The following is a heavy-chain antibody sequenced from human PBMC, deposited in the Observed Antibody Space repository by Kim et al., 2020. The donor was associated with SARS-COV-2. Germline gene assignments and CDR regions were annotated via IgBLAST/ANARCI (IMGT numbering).Heavy chain of an antibody. V-gene: IGHV1-69*13. Sequence: SVKVSCKASGDTFSSYAISWVRQAPGQGLEWMGGIIPIFGTANYAQKFQGRVTITADESTSTAYMELSSLRSEDTAVYYCARGDGINYYYDYGMDVWGQGTTVTVSS. CDR3: ARGDGINYYYDYGMDV. CDR2: IIPIFGTA. D-gene: IGHD1-20*01. CDR1: GDTFSSYA. J-gene: IGHJ6*02.